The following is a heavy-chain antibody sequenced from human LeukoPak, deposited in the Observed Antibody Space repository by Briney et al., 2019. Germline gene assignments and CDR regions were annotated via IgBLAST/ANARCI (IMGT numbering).Heavy chain of an antibody. D-gene: IGHD4-11*01. J-gene: IGHJ3*02. Sequence: SETLSLTCTVSGGSISSGGYYWRWIPQHPGKGLEWIGYIYYSRTTYYNPSLKSRVTISVDTSKNQFSLKLSSVTAADTAVYYCARATGAEGATVTTASYAFDIWGQGTMVTVSS. V-gene: IGHV4-31*03. CDR3: ARATGAEGATVTTASYAFDI. CDR1: GGSISSGGYY. CDR2: IYYSRTT.